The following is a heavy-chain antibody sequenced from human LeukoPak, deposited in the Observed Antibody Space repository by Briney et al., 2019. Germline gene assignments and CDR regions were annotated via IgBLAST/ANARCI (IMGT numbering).Heavy chain of an antibody. CDR1: GYTFTDYY. CDR3: AGSSGWYCDY. Sequence: GASVKVSCKASGYTFTDYYMHWVRQAPGQGLEWMGWMNPNTGATNYVQKFQGRVTMTRDTSTSTVYMELSSLRSEDTAVYYCAGSSGWYCDYWGQGTLVTVSS. CDR2: MNPNTGAT. V-gene: IGHV1-2*02. D-gene: IGHD6-19*01. J-gene: IGHJ4*02.